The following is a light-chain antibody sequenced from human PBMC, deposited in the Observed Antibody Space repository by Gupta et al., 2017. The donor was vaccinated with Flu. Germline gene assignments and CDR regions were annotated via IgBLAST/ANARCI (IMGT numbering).Light chain of an antibody. J-gene: IGKJ4*01. CDR3: QQRSSCPDT. Sequence: EIVLTQSPATLSSSTRDRATLSCRASQGVGSFLAWYQQKPGQSPRLLMYDGSKRATGTPGRFSGSGSGTEFTLTISCLEPEDFAIYYCQQRSSCPDTFGGGTKVEIK. CDR2: DGS. V-gene: IGKV3-11*01. CDR1: QGVGSF.